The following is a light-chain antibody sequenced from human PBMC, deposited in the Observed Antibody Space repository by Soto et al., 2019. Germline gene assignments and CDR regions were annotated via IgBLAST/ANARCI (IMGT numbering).Light chain of an antibody. CDR2: EVS. CDR1: SSDIGAYNF. V-gene: IGLV2-14*01. Sequence: QSALTQPASVSGSPGQSITISCIGTSSDIGAYNFVSWFQHHPGKAPKLMIYEVSNRPSGVSDRFSASKSDNTASLIISGLLAEDEADYYCTSFTSSNTWVFGGGTKVTVL. CDR3: TSFTSSNTWV. J-gene: IGLJ3*02.